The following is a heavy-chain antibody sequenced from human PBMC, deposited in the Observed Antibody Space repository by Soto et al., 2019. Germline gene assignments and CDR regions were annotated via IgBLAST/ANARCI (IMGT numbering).Heavy chain of an antibody. J-gene: IGHJ4*02. Sequence: EVQLLESGGGLVQPGGSLRLSCAASGFTFSSYAMRWVRQAPGKGLEWFSAISGSGYSTYYADSVKGRFTISRDNSSNPLYLQMNSLRADDTAVYYCAKTLSYYDTSGYQWGQGTLVTVSS. CDR1: GFTFSSYA. CDR2: ISGSGYST. D-gene: IGHD3-22*01. CDR3: AKTLSYYDTSGYQ. V-gene: IGHV3-23*01.